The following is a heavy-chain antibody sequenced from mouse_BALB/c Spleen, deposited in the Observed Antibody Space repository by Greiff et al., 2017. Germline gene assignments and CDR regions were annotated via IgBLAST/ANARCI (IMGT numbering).Heavy chain of an antibody. CDR2: ISYSGST. D-gene: IGHD1-1*01. CDR3: ARYGSRYYYAMDY. J-gene: IGHJ4*01. V-gene: IGHV3-8*02. CDR1: GDSITSGY. Sequence: VQLKESGPSLVKPSQTLSLTCSVTGDSITSGYWNWIRKFPGNKLEYMGYISYSGSTYYNPSLKSRISITRDTSKNQYYLQLNSVTTEDTATYYCARYGSRYYYAMDYWGQGTSVTVSS.